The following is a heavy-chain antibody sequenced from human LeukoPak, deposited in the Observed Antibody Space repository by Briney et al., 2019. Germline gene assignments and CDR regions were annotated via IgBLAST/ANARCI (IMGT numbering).Heavy chain of an antibody. D-gene: IGHD1-26*01. V-gene: IGHV1-46*01. CDR3: ARGGYSGLYYMDV. CDR1: GYTFTSYY. CDR2: INPSGGST. J-gene: IGHJ6*03. Sequence: ASVKVSCKASGYTFTSYYMHWVRQAPGQGLEWMGIINPSGGSTDYAQKFQGRVTMTRDMSTSTVYVELSSLRSEDTAVYYCARGGYSGLYYMDVWGEGTTVTVS.